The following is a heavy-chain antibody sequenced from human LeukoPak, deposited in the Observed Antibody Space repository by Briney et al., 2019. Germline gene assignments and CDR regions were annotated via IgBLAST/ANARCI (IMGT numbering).Heavy chain of an antibody. CDR3: ARYSESYHAFDI. D-gene: IGHD1-26*01. CDR2: IKQDGSET. Sequence: GGSLRLSCAASGFTFSSYAMSWVRRAPGKGLEWVANIKQDGSETYYVDSVKGRFTISRDNARYSLYLQMNSLRAEDTAVYYCARYSESYHAFDIWGQGTMVTVSS. V-gene: IGHV3-7*01. J-gene: IGHJ3*02. CDR1: GFTFSSYA.